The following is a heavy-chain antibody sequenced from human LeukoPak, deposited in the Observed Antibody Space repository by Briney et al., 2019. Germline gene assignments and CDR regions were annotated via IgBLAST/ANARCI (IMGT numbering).Heavy chain of an antibody. D-gene: IGHD2-2*01. J-gene: IGHJ2*01. CDR2: ISYDGSNK. V-gene: IGHV3-30-3*01. CDR3: ARVAGPYCSSTSCLYWYFDL. Sequence: GRSLRLSCTASGFTFSSYAMHWVRQAPGKGLEWVAVISYDGSNKYYADSVKGRFTISRDNSKNTLYLQMNSLRAEDTAVYYCARVAGPYCSSTSCLYWYFDLWGRGTLVTVSS. CDR1: GFTFSSYA.